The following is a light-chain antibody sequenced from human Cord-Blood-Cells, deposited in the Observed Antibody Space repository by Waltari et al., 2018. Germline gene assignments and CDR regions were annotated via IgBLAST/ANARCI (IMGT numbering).Light chain of an antibody. CDR3: QQSYSTPLT. CDR1: QSISSY. V-gene: IGKV1-39*01. CDR2: AAS. J-gene: IGKJ4*01. Sequence: DIQMTQSPSSLSASVGDRVTITCRASQSISSYLNWYQQKPGKAHKLLIYAASSLKSGVPSRFSGSGSGTDFTLTISSLQPEDFATYYCQQSYSTPLTFGGGTKVEIK.